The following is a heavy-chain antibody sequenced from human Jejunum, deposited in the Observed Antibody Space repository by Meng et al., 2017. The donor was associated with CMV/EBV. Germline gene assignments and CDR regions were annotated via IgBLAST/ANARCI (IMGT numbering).Heavy chain of an antibody. CDR1: GFTFSRYA. D-gene: IGHD5-18*01. J-gene: IGHJ4*02. Sequence: GFTFSRYAMNWVRQAPGKGLEWFSFIGSSGRTIYFADSVKDRFTISRDNAKNSLYLQMNNLTVEDTAMYYCTRGGWRYSFGSFDYWGQGALVTVSS. CDR2: IGSSGRTI. CDR3: TRGGWRYSFGSFDY. V-gene: IGHV3-21*01.